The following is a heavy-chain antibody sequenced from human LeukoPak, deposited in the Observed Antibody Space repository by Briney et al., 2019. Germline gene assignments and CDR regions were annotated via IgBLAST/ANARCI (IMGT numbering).Heavy chain of an antibody. J-gene: IGHJ2*01. Sequence: ASVKVSCKASGYTLTDCCITWVRQAPGHGLAWMGWINVNNGNTDHAQKFQGRVTLTTDTSTATAYMELTSLRSDDTAVYYCARDRGSAASGAFFDPWGRGSLVIVSS. CDR1: GYTLTDCC. CDR3: ARDRGSAASGAFFDP. D-gene: IGHD1-26*01. V-gene: IGHV1-18*01. CDR2: INVNNGNT.